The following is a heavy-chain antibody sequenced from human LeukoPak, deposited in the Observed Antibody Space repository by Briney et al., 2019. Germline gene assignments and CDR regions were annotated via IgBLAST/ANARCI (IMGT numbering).Heavy chain of an antibody. Sequence: ASVKVSCKASGYTFTGYYMHWVRQAPGQGVEWMGWINANSGGTDYAQKFQDRVTMTRDTSISTAYMELSRLTSDDTAVYYCAGDGHGGNSFDFWGQGTLVTVSS. CDR3: AGDGHGGNSFDF. D-gene: IGHD4-23*01. J-gene: IGHJ4*02. V-gene: IGHV1-2*02. CDR1: GYTFTGYY. CDR2: INANSGGT.